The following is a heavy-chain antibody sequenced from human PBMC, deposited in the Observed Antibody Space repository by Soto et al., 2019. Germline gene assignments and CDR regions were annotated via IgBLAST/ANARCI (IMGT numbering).Heavy chain of an antibody. D-gene: IGHD2-21*02. Sequence: SGGSLRLSCAASGFTFSKYAMIWVRQAPGKGQEWVSGITGSGLTIEHSASVKGRFTISRDNSKNTVYLQMNSLRAEDTAIYYCAKDDVSGDGLWLVSDWGQGTPVTVSS. V-gene: IGHV3-23*01. CDR3: AKDDVSGDGLWLVSD. CDR2: ITGSGLTI. J-gene: IGHJ4*02. CDR1: GFTFSKYA.